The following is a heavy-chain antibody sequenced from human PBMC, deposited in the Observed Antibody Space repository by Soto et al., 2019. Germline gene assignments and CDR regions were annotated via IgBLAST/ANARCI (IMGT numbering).Heavy chain of an antibody. CDR3: AREDSSSWYGNWFDP. D-gene: IGHD6-13*01. CDR2: ISAYNGNT. Sequence: QVQLVQSGAEVKKPGASVKVSCKASGYTFTSYGISWVRQAPGQGLEWMGWISAYNGNTNYAQKLQGRVTMTTDTSTSTVYMELRSLRSDDTAVYYCAREDSSSWYGNWFDPWGQGTLVTVSS. J-gene: IGHJ5*02. V-gene: IGHV1-18*01. CDR1: GYTFTSYG.